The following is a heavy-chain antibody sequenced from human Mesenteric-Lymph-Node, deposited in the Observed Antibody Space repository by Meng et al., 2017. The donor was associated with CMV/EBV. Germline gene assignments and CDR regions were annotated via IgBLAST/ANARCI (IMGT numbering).Heavy chain of an antibody. CDR1: GFTFSSYS. D-gene: IGHD1-26*01. Sequence: GGSLRLSCAASGFTFSSYSMNWVRQAPGKGLEWVSSISSSGSYIYYSDSVKGRFTISRDNAKNSLYLQMNSLRAEDTAVYYCAPQWELPDWGQGTLVTVSS. CDR3: APQWELPD. CDR2: ISSSGSYI. V-gene: IGHV3-21*01. J-gene: IGHJ4*02.